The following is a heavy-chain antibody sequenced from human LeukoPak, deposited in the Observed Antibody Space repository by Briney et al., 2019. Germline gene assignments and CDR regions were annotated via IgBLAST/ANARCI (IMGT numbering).Heavy chain of an antibody. CDR1: GFTFSSYS. D-gene: IGHD6-19*01. Sequence: KPGGSLRLSCAASGFTFSSYSMNWVRQAPGKGLEWVSSISSSSSYIYYADSVKGRFTISRDNAKNSLYLQMNSLRDEDTAVYYCAKARGRQWLPYYFDYWGQGTLVTVSS. J-gene: IGHJ4*02. CDR3: AKARGRQWLPYYFDY. V-gene: IGHV3-21*01. CDR2: ISSSSSYI.